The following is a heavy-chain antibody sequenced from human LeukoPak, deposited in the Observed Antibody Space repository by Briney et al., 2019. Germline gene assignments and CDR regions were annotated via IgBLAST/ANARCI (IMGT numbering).Heavy chain of an antibody. CDR2: ISGSGGST. J-gene: IGHJ3*02. V-gene: IGHV3-23*01. CDR3: AKASSSWLGHGAFDI. D-gene: IGHD6-13*01. CDR1: GFTFSSYA. Sequence: PGGSLRLSCAASGFTFSSYAMSWVRQAPGKGLEWVSAISGSGGSTYYADSVKGRFTISRGNSKNTLYLQMNSLRAEDTAVYYCAKASSSWLGHGAFDIWGQGTMVTVSS.